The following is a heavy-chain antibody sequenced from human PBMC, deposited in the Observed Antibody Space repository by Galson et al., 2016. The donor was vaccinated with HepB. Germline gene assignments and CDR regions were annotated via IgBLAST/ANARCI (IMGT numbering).Heavy chain of an antibody. Sequence: SLRLSCAASGFTFNTYGMYWVRQAPGKGLKWVALISYDGSNQYYGDSVKGRFTISRDNSKNTLFLQMNSLRVEDTAVYFCAKDQDNCYTHRFCYGMDVWGQGTTVTVSS. V-gene: IGHV3-30*18. CDR3: AKDQDNCYTHRFCYGMDV. CDR1: GFTFNTYG. CDR2: ISYDGSNQ. J-gene: IGHJ6*02. D-gene: IGHD2-21*01.